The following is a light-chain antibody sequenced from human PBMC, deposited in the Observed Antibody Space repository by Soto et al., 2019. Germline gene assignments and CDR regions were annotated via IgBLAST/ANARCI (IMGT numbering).Light chain of an antibody. CDR3: HQSYTAPWT. CDR1: QNIGNF. V-gene: IGKV1-39*01. CDR2: AAS. J-gene: IGKJ1*01. Sequence: DIQMTQSPSSLSASVGDRVTITCRASQNIGNFLSWFQQRPGEAPRPLIYAASSLQSGVPSRFIGRGSGTDFTLTVSGLQPEGFATYYCHQSYTAPWTFGRGTRVDIK.